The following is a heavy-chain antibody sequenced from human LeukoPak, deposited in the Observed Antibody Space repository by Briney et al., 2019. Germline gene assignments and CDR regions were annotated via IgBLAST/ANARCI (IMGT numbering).Heavy chain of an antibody. CDR3: ARARGGYSSGWYYFDY. CDR2: INPSGGST. Sequence: EASVTVSCKASGYTFTSYYMHWVRQAPGQGLEWMGIINPSGGSTSYAQKFQGRVTMTRDTSTSTVYMELSSLRSEDTAVYYCARARGGYSSGWYYFDYWGQGTLVTVSS. D-gene: IGHD6-19*01. V-gene: IGHV1-46*01. CDR1: GYTFTSYY. J-gene: IGHJ4*02.